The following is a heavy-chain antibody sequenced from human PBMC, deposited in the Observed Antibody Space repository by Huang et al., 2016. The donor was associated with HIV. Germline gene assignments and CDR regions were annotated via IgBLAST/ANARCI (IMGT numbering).Heavy chain of an antibody. Sequence: QVQLVESGGGVVQPGGSLRLSCAASGFTFRTNGMHWVRQAPGDGLEWVAVIMHEGNTKFYTDSVKGRFTISRDNSKNTLSLQMNSLRPEDTTVYYCAKQAVIYPPYFDYWGQGTLLTVSP. J-gene: IGHJ4*02. CDR1: GFTFRTNG. CDR2: IMHEGNTK. CDR3: AKQAVIYPPYFDY. V-gene: IGHV3-30*02.